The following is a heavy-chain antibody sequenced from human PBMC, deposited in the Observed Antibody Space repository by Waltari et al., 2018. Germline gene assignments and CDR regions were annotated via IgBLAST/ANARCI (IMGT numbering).Heavy chain of an antibody. J-gene: IGHJ4*02. CDR1: ALTFSNHA. V-gene: IGHV3-23*01. CDR2: ITVGDDT. CDR3: ATPFYNWDDPLHS. D-gene: IGHD1-20*01. Sequence: VQLLESGADLVQPGGSLRLYCAASALTFSNHAINWVRLAPGTGLEWVSAITVGDDTYYADSVKGRFTISRDTSKDTVHLQMNGLRAEDTAVYYCATPFYNWDDPLHSWGQGTLVTVSS.